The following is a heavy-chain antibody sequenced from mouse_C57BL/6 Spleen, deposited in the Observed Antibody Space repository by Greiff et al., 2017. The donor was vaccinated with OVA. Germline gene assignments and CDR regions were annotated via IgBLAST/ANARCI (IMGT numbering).Heavy chain of an antibody. V-gene: IGHV2-5*01. D-gene: IGHD2-4*01. Sequence: VMLVESGPGLVQPSQSLSITCTVSGFSLTSYGVHWVRQSPGKGLEWLGVIWRGGSTDYNAAFMSRLSITKDNSKSQVFFKMNSLQADDTAIYYCAKENYEGNYAMDYWGQGTSVTVSS. CDR3: AKENYEGNYAMDY. CDR1: GFSLTSYG. CDR2: IWRGGST. J-gene: IGHJ4*01.